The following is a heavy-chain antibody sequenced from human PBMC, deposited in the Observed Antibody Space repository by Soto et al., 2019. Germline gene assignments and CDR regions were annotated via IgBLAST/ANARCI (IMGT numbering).Heavy chain of an antibody. D-gene: IGHD6-13*01. J-gene: IGHJ4*02. CDR3: ARRGIPRFCFDY. Sequence: QVQLVQSGAEVKKPGASVKVSCKASGYTFTSYYMHWVRQAPGQGLEWMGIINPSGGSTSYAQKFQGRVTMTRETSTRTVYMELSSLRSEDTAVYYCARRGIPRFCFDYWGQGTLVTVSS. CDR2: INPSGGST. CDR1: GYTFTSYY. V-gene: IGHV1-46*01.